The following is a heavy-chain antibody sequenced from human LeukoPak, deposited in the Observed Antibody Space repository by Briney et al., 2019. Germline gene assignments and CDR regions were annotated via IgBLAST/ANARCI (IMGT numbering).Heavy chain of an antibody. CDR1: GFTFSSYS. CDR3: VRRSGYTIDY. D-gene: IGHD5-12*01. CDR2: ISSSSSYI. V-gene: IGHV3-21*01. J-gene: IGHJ4*02. Sequence: PGGSLRLSCAASGFTFSSYSMNWVRQAPGKGLEWVSSISSSSSYIYYADSVKGRFTISRDNAETSLYLQMSSLRAEDTAVYYCVRRSGYTIDYWGQGTLVTVSS.